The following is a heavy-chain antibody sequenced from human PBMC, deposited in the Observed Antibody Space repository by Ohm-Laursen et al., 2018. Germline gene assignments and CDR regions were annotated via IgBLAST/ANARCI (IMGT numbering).Heavy chain of an antibody. CDR2: ISGSGGST. V-gene: IGHV3-23*01. D-gene: IGHD5-18*01. J-gene: IGHJ4*02. CDR1: GFTFTEYT. CDR3: VKGPGGYRYGDY. Sequence: RLSCAASGFTFTEYTMQWVRQSPGKGLEWVSAISGSGGSTYYADSVKGRFTISRDNSKNTLYLQMNSLRAEDTAVYSCVKGPGGYRYGDYWGQGTLVTVSS.